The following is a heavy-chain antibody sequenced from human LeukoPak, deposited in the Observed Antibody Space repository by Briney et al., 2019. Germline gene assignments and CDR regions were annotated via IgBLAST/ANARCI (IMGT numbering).Heavy chain of an antibody. Sequence: PGGSLRLSCAASGFTVSSNYMSWVRRAPGKGLEWVSVIYSGGSTYYADSVKGRFTISRDNSKNTLYLQMNSLRAEDMAVYYCARASPWGAAAGGLDPWGQGTLVTVSS. D-gene: IGHD6-13*01. CDR1: GFTVSSNY. V-gene: IGHV3-53*01. CDR2: IYSGGST. J-gene: IGHJ5*02. CDR3: ARASPWGAAAGGLDP.